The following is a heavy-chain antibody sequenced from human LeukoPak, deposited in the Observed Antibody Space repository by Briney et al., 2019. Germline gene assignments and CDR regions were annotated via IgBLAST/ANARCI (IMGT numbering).Heavy chain of an antibody. Sequence: SETLSLTCAVSGYAIRSGFYWGWLRHPPGKELEWIGSIYHAGSTYYTPSLKSRVTISVDASKNHFSLILNSVTVADTAVYSCARYRYGGPADYWGPGTQITVSS. J-gene: IGHJ4*02. CDR2: IYHAGST. CDR3: ARYRYGGPADY. CDR1: GYAIRSGFY. D-gene: IGHD3-16*02. V-gene: IGHV4-38-2*01.